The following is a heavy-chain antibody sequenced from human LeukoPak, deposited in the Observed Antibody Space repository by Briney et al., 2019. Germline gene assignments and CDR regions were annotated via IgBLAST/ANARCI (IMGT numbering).Heavy chain of an antibody. CDR2: FDPEDGET. V-gene: IGHV1-24*01. Sequence: ASVKVSCKVSGYTLTELSMHWVRQAPGKGLEWMGGFDPEDGETIYAQKFQGRVTMTEDTSTDTAYMELSSLRSEDTAVYYCATDLSLQKQWLVFDYWGQGTPVTVSS. D-gene: IGHD6-19*01. J-gene: IGHJ4*02. CDR3: ATDLSLQKQWLVFDY. CDR1: GYTLTELS.